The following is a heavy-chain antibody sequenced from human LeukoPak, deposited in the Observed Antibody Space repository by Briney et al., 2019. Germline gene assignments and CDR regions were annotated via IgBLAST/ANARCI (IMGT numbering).Heavy chain of an antibody. Sequence: KPSETLSLTCAVNGGSFSGYYWSWIRQPPGKGLEWIGEINHSGSTNYNPSLKSRVTISVDTCKNQFSLKLSSVTAADTAVYYCARPLYYDSSGYYPLPFDYWGQGTLVTVSS. J-gene: IGHJ4*02. CDR3: ARPLYYDSSGYYPLPFDY. CDR2: INHSGST. V-gene: IGHV4-34*01. D-gene: IGHD3-22*01. CDR1: GGSFSGYY.